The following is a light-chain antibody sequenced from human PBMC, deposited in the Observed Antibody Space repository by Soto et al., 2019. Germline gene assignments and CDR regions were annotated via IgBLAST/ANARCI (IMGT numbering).Light chain of an antibody. CDR1: QSVGSY. J-gene: IGKJ2*01. CDR3: QHRSNG. V-gene: IGKV3-11*01. CDR2: GAS. Sequence: ETVLTQSPDTLSLSPGERVTLSCRASQSVGSYLVWYQQKPGQAPMLLIYGASNRATGIPARFSGSGSGTDFTLTISSLEPEDFAVYYCQHRSNGFGQGTKLEIK.